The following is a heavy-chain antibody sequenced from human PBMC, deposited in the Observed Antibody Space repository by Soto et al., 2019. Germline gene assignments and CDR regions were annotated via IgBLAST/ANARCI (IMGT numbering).Heavy chain of an antibody. CDR3: ARRDSGGFYRYFDS. CDR1: GGTFSTNP. V-gene: IGHV1-69*06. Sequence: QVQLVQSGAEVKKPGSSVKVSCKASGGTFSTNPISWVRQAPGQGLEWMGGTGSGTGPGNHAQKFQGRLTITVDKSTSTVYMALSSLSSEDTAGYYCARRDSGGFYRYFDSWGQGTLVTVSS. CDR2: TGSGTGPG. J-gene: IGHJ4*02. D-gene: IGHD2-15*01.